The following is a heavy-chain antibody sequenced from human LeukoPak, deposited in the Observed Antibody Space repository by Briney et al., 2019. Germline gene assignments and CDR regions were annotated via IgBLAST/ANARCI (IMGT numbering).Heavy chain of an antibody. J-gene: IGHJ4*02. CDR2: VYYSGNT. V-gene: IGHV4-59*01. CDR3: ARWYCSTTTCYYLDH. D-gene: IGHD2-2*01. CDR1: GGSISSYY. Sequence: SETLSLTCTVSGGSISSYYWGWIRQPPGRGLEYIGHVYYSGNTDYNPSLKSRVTTSVDTSKNQFSLRLNSVTAADTAVYYCARWYCSTTTCYYLDHWGQGTLVTVSS.